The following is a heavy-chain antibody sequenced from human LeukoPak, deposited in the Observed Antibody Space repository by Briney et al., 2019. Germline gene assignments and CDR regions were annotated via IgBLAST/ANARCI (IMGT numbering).Heavy chain of an antibody. CDR2: ISYDGSNK. Sequence: PGRSLRLSCAASGFTFSSYGMHWVRQAPGKGLDSLAVISYDGSNKYYADSVKGRFTISRDNSKNTLYLQMNSLRAEDTAVYYFFKQRPAYDILTGSIYYYGMDVWGQGTTVTVSS. CDR1: GFTFSSYG. V-gene: IGHV3-30*03. CDR3: FKQRPAYDILTGSIYYYGMDV. J-gene: IGHJ6*02. D-gene: IGHD3-9*01.